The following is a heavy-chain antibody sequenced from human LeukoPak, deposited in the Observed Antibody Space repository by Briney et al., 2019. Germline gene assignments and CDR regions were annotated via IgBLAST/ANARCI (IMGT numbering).Heavy chain of an antibody. Sequence: SVKVSCKASGGTFSSYAISWVRQAPGQGLEWMGGIIPIFGTTNHAQKFQGRVTITADESTSTAYMELSSLRSEDTAVYYCARVEYEAAAGTSSYYYFGMDGWGQGTTVTVSS. CDR2: IIPIFGTT. V-gene: IGHV1-69*13. J-gene: IGHJ6*02. CDR3: ARVEYEAAAGTSSYYYFGMDG. CDR1: GGTFSSYA. D-gene: IGHD6-13*01.